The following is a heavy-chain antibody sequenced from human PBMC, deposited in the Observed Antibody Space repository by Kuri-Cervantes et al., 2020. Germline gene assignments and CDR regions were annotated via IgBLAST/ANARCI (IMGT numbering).Heavy chain of an antibody. J-gene: IGHJ6*02. Sequence: GESLKISCAASGFTFSSYSMNWVRQAPGEGLEWVSYISSSSSTIYYADSVKGRFTISRDNAKNSLYLQMNSLRDEDTAVYYCARDQWLVEGYYGMDVWGQGTTVTVSS. CDR3: ARDQWLVEGYYGMDV. CDR2: ISSSSSTI. V-gene: IGHV3-48*02. D-gene: IGHD6-19*01. CDR1: GFTFSSYS.